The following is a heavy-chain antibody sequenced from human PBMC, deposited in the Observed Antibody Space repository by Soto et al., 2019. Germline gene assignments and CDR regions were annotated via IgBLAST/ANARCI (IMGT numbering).Heavy chain of an antibody. Sequence: EVQLVQSGVEVKKPGESLKICCKGSGYSFTSYWIGWVRQMPGKGLEWMGIIYPGDSDTRYSPSFQGQVTISADKSISTAYLQWSSLKASDTAMYYCAMTELGNYPDNWFDPWGQGTLVTVSS. V-gene: IGHV5-51*03. CDR2: IYPGDSDT. J-gene: IGHJ5*02. CDR1: GYSFTSYW. CDR3: AMTELGNYPDNWFDP. D-gene: IGHD7-27*01.